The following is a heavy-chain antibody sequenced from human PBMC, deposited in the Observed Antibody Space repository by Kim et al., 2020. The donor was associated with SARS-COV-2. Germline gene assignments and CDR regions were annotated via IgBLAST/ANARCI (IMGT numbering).Heavy chain of an antibody. J-gene: IGHJ4*02. CDR1: GGSFSGYY. CDR3: ARGARYYDYVWGSYRWAGGPSPIHLDY. V-gene: IGHV4-34*01. CDR2: INHSGST. Sequence: SETLSLTCAVYGGSFSGYYWSWIRQPPGKGLEWIGEINHSGSTNYNPSLKSRVTISVDTSKNQFSLKLSSVTAADTAVYYCARGARYYDYVWGSYRWAGGPSPIHLDYWGQGTLVTVSS. D-gene: IGHD3-16*02.